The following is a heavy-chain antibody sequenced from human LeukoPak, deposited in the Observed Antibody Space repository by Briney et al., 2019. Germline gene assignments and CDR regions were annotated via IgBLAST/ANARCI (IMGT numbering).Heavy chain of an antibody. CDR1: GFTFSNYS. Sequence: AGGSLRLSCAASGFTFSNYSMNWVRQAPGKGLEWVSYISRSSSSIYYADSVKGRFTISRDNGKNSLYLQMNSLRAEDTAVYYCARLTWSTTDYWGQGTLVTVSS. CDR2: ISRSSSSI. J-gene: IGHJ4*02. D-gene: IGHD3-3*01. CDR3: ARLTWSTTDY. V-gene: IGHV3-48*01.